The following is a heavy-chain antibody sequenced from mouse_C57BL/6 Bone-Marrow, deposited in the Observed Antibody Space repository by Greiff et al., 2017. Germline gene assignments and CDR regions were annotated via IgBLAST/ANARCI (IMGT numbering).Heavy chain of an antibody. D-gene: IGHD4-1*01. CDR1: GYTFTSYG. CDR3: ARWGTGTYFDY. J-gene: IGHJ2*01. Sequence: QVHVKQSGAELARPGASVKLSCKASGYTFTSYGISWVKQRTGQGLEWIGEIYPRSGNTYYNEKFKGKATLTADKSSSTAYMELRSLTSEDSAVYFCARWGTGTYFDYWGQGTTLTVSS. V-gene: IGHV1-81*01. CDR2: IYPRSGNT.